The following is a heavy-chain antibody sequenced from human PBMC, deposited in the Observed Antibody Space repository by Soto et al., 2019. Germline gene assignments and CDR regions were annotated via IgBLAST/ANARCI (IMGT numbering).Heavy chain of an antibody. J-gene: IGHJ5*02. CDR1: GGTFSSYA. CDR2: IIPIFGTA. D-gene: IGHD4-4*01. Sequence: GASVKVSCKASGGTFSSYAISWVRQAPGQGLEWMGGIIPIFGTANYAQKFQGRVTITADKSTSTAYMELSSLRSEDTAVYYCAGDDYSTYNWFDPWGQGTLVTVSS. V-gene: IGHV1-69*06. CDR3: AGDDYSTYNWFDP.